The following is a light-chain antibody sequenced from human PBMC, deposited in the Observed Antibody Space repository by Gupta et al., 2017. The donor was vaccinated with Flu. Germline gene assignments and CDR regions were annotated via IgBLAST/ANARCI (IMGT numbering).Light chain of an antibody. CDR1: SSNIGSNY. CDR2: MNN. V-gene: IGLV1-47*01. J-gene: IGLJ3*02. Sequence: QSVLTQPPSASGTPGHRVTISCSGSSSNIGSNYVYWYQKLQGTATKLLIDMNNQRPSGVTDRLACSTAGNSASRAIRGLRSEEEADYSGEAWADRLRGGVFGGGTKLTVL. CDR3: EAWADRLRGGV.